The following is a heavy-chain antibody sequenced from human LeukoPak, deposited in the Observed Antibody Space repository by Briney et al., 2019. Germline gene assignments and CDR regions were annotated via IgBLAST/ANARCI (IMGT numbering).Heavy chain of an antibody. CDR1: GGTFSSYA. Sequence: GASVKVSCKASGGTFSSYAISWVRQAPGQGLEWMGRIIPIFGTANYAQKFQGRVTITTDESTSTAYMELGSLRSEDSAVYYCAREPKWELPPDYWGQGTLVTVSS. CDR3: AREPKWELPPDY. J-gene: IGHJ4*02. D-gene: IGHD1-26*01. CDR2: IIPIFGTA. V-gene: IGHV1-69*05.